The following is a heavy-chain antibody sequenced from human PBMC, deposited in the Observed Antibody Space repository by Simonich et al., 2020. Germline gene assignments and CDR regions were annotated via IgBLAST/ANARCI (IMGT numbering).Heavy chain of an antibody. V-gene: IGHV3-7*01. CDR1: GFTFSSYW. J-gene: IGHJ4*02. CDR3: ARDVRRDGFDY. Sequence: EVQLVESGGGLVQPGGSLRLSCAASGFTFSSYWMSWGQARGKGLEGVANKKQDGSEKYYVESVKGRFTISRDNAKNSLYLQMNSLRAEDTAVYYCARDVRRDGFDYWGQGTLVTVSS. CDR2: KKQDGSEK.